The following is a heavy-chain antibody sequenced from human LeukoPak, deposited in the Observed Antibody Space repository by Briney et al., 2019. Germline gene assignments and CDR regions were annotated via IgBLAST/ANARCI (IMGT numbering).Heavy chain of an antibody. V-gene: IGHV3-23*01. CDR1: GFTFSSYA. D-gene: IGHD3-22*01. CDR3: AKGPYYYDSSGYYYEFDY. Sequence: GGSLRLSCAASGFTFSSYAMSWVRQAPGKGLEWVSAISGSGGSTYYADSVKGRFTISRDNSKNTLYLHMNSLRAEDTAVYYCAKGPYYYDSSGYYYEFDYWGQGTLVTVSS. CDR2: ISGSGGST. J-gene: IGHJ4*02.